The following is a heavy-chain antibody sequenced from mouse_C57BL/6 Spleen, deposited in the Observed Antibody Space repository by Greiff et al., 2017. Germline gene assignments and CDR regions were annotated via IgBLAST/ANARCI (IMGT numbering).Heavy chain of an antibody. CDR2: IDPSDSET. D-gene: IGHD4-1*01. Sequence: QVQLQQPGAELVRPGSSVKLSCKASGYTFTSYWMHWVKQRPIQGLEWIGNIDPSDSETHYNQKFKDKATLTVDKSSSTAYMQLSSLTSEDSAVYYGAREGGTGTSYLDYWGQGTTLTVSS. CDR3: AREGGTGTSYLDY. J-gene: IGHJ2*01. V-gene: IGHV1-52*01. CDR1: GYTFTSYW.